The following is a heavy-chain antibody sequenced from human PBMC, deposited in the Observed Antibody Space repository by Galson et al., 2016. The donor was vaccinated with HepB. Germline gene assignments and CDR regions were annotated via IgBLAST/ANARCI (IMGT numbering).Heavy chain of an antibody. CDR2: INQGGSEE. CDR3: ADPPSGF. CDR1: GFIFSNYG. Sequence: SLRLSCAASGFIFSNYGMSWVRQAPGKGLEWVAHINQGGSEENYVDSVKGRFTISRDNAKNSLYLQMNSLRVEDTAAYFCADPPSGFWCQGTLVAVSS. V-gene: IGHV3-7*01. D-gene: IGHD6-25*01. J-gene: IGHJ4*02.